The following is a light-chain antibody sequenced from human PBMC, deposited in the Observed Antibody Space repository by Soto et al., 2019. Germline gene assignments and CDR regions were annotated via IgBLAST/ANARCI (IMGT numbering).Light chain of an antibody. CDR1: QSISSY. CDR3: QQRSNWPLT. Sequence: EIVLTQSPATLSLSPGERATLSCRASQSISSYLAWYQQKPGQAPRLLIYDASNRATGIPARFSGSGSGTDFTLTISSLEPEDSAVYYCQQRSNWPLTFGPGTKLDIK. V-gene: IGKV3-11*01. CDR2: DAS. J-gene: IGKJ3*01.